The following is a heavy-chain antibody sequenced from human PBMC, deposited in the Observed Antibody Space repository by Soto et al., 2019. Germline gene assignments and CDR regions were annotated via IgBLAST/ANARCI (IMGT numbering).Heavy chain of an antibody. J-gene: IGHJ5*02. CDR2: ISYDGSTK. CDR3: ARGSENFRSGYPPT. CDR1: GFTFISHA. V-gene: IGHV3-30-3*01. D-gene: IGHD3-3*01. Sequence: QVQLVESGGGVVQPGRSLRLSCAASGFTFISHAMHWVRQAPDKGLEWVAVISYDGSTKYYADSVKDRFTISRDNSKNTLHLEMNSLRAEDTAVYYCARGSENFRSGYPPTWGQGTLVTVSS.